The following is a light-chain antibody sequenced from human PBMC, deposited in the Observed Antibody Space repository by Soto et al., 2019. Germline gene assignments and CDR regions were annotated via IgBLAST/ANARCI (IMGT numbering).Light chain of an antibody. V-gene: IGKV3-20*01. J-gene: IGKJ3*01. Sequence: VVLTQSPATLSLSPGDRATLSCRASRHVYINALGWYQQKPGRTPTLLIYGASTRATDIPGRFSATGSGTDFSLTISGVEPEDSAVYYCQQYGASPFTFGPGTRLEI. CDR1: RHVYINA. CDR3: QQYGASPFT. CDR2: GAS.